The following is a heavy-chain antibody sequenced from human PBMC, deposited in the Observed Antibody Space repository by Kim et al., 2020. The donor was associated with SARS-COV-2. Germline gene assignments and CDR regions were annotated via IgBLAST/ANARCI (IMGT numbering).Heavy chain of an antibody. CDR3: ARGAYYGSGRDAFVF. V-gene: IGHV4-31*03. Sequence: SETLSLTCTVSGGSISNGGYCWTWIRQHPGKGLEWIGYICYGGRTYYNPSLKSRASISVDTSKYQFSLSLSSVTVADTAVYYFARGAYYGSGRDAFVFWG. CDR2: ICYGGRT. CDR1: GGSISNGGYC. D-gene: IGHD3-10*01. J-gene: IGHJ3*01.